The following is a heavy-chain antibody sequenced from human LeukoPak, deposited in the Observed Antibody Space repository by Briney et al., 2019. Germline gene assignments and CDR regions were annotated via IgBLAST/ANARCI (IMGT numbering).Heavy chain of an antibody. V-gene: IGHV3-48*03. CDR2: INTVGNII. CDR3: ARDYGPAAVADFDY. Sequence: GGSLRLSCETSGFSFSDYEMNWVRQAPGKGLEWISFINTVGNIIYYADSVKGRFTVSRDNARNSLSLQMNRLRAEDTGVYYCARDYGPAAVADFDYWGQGTLVTVSS. CDR1: GFSFSDYE. D-gene: IGHD6-19*01. J-gene: IGHJ4*02.